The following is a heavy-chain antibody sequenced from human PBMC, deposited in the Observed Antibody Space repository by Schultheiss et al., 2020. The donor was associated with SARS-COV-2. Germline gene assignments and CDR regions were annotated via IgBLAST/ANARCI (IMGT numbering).Heavy chain of an antibody. D-gene: IGHD4-17*01. V-gene: IGHV4-34*01. J-gene: IGHJ3*02. CDR3: ARIYGDYDGGAFDI. Sequence: SETLSLTCEVYGGSFSGYYWRWIRQPPGKGLEWIGSIYYSGSTYYNPSLKSRVTISVDTSKNQFSLKLSSVTAADTAVYYCARIYGDYDGGAFDIWGQGTMVTVSS. CDR1: GGSFSGYY. CDR2: IYYSGST.